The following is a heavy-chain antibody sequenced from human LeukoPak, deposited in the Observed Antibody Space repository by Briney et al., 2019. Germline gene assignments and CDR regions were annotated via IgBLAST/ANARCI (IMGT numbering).Heavy chain of an antibody. CDR1: GGTFSSYA. Sequence: SVKVSCKASGGTFSSYAIIWVRQAPGQGLEWMGRIIPILGIANYAQKFQGRVTITADKSTSTAYMELSSLRSEDTAVYYCARSSCSSTSCYVSFFYYYGMDVWGQGTTVTVSS. CDR2: IIPILGIA. J-gene: IGHJ6*02. CDR3: ARSSCSSTSCYVSFFYYYGMDV. V-gene: IGHV1-69*04. D-gene: IGHD2-2*01.